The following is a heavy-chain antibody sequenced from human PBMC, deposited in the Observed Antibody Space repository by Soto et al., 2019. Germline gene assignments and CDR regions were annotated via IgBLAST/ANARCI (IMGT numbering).Heavy chain of an antibody. CDR2: MYFSGTT. CDR3: ARQPRSLSNMDG. V-gene: IGHV4-59*08. Sequence: QVQLQESGPGLVKPSEALSLTCTFSGGSINNYYWNWVRQPPGRGLQWIGFMYFSGTTNYKPSLKSRVTMSVDTSKNQFFLKLPSVTAADTAVYYCARQPRSLSNMDGWGKGTTVTVSS. D-gene: IGHD3-9*01. J-gene: IGHJ6*03. CDR1: GGSINNYY.